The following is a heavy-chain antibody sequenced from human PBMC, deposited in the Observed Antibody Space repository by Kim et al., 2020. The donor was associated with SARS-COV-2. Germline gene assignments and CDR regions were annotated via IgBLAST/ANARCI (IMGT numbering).Heavy chain of an antibody. CDR3: ARNLYGTGTFEY. Sequence: TWYAQKFQGRVTMTRDTSISTAYMELSSLRSEDTAVYYCARNLYGTGTFEYWGQGTLVTVSS. CDR2: T. V-gene: IGHV1-8*01. J-gene: IGHJ4*02. D-gene: IGHD3-10*01.